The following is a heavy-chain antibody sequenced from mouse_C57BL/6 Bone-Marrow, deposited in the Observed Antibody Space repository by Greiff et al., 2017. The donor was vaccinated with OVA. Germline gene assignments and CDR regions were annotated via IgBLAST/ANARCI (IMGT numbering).Heavy chain of an antibody. CDR3: ARDRDGYYLYYAMDY. CDR2: ISDGGSYT. CDR1: GFTFSSYA. Sequence: EVQLVESGGGLVKPGGSLKLSCAASGFTFSSYAMSWVRQTPEKRLEWVATISDGGSYTYYPDNVKGRFTISRDNAKNNLYLQMSHLKSEDTAMYYCARDRDGYYLYYAMDYWGQGTSVTVSS. J-gene: IGHJ4*01. V-gene: IGHV5-4*01. D-gene: IGHD2-3*01.